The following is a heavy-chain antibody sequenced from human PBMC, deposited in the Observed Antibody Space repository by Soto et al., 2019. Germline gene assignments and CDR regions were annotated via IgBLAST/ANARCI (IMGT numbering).Heavy chain of an antibody. D-gene: IGHD2-21*02. J-gene: IGHJ4*02. CDR3: ARGGHGVVVTAAFDY. V-gene: IGHV1-46*01. CDR1: GDTFTNYY. CDR2: VNPSGGHT. Sequence: QVQLMQSGAEVKKPGASVKVSCKASGDTFTNYYIHWVRQAPGQGLEWMGTVNPSGGHTTYSQNLLGRVTMSRDTSTSTLYMDLTSLTADDTAVYYCARGGHGVVVTAAFDYWGKGTLVTVSS.